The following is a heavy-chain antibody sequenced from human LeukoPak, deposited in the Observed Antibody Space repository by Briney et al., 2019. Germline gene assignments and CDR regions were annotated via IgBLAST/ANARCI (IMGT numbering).Heavy chain of an antibody. CDR3: GREAGEVEDSSSWFDY. D-gene: IGHD6-13*01. Sequence: GGSLRLSCAASGFTVSSNYMSWVRQAPGKGLEWVSVIYSGGSTYYAASVKDRFTISRDNSKNTLYLQMNSLRAEDTAVYYYGREAGEVEDSSSWFDYWSQGTLVTVSS. J-gene: IGHJ4*02. CDR1: GFTVSSNY. CDR2: IYSGGST. V-gene: IGHV3-53*01.